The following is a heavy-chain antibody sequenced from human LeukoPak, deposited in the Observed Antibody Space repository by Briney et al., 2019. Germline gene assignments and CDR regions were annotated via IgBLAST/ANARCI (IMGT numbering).Heavy chain of an antibody. V-gene: IGHV3-21*01. CDR2: ISSGSSDI. CDR1: GFTFSTYS. J-gene: IGHJ4*02. CDR3: ARLTGVVNAFDY. Sequence: GGSLRLSCAASGFTFSTYSMTWVRQAPGKGLEWVSSISSGSSDISYADSVKGRFTISRDNAKYSLYLQVNSLRAEDTAVYYCARLTGVVNAFDYWGQGTLVTISS. D-gene: IGHD5-18*01.